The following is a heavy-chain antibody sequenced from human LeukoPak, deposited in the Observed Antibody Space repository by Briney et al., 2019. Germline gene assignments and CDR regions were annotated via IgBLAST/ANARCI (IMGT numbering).Heavy chain of an antibody. CDR3: ATKTTVVTPFDY. D-gene: IGHD4-23*01. J-gene: IGHJ4*02. CDR2: ISPSGGST. CDR1: GYSFNDKY. V-gene: IGHV1-46*02. Sequence: GASVKVSCKAFGYSFNDKYLHWVRQAPGQGPEWMGVISPSGGSTTYAQKFQGRVTLTRDMSTSTDYLELSSLRSEDTAVYYCATKTTVVTPFDYWGQGTLVTVSS.